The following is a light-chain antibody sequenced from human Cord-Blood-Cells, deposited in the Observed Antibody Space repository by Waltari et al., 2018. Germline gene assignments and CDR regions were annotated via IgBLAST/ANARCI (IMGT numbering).Light chain of an antibody. CDR3: SSYTSSSTVV. CDR2: DVS. Sequence: QSALTQPASVSGSPGQSITISCTGTSSDVGGYNYVSWYQQHPGKPPKLMVYDVSKRPPGVSNRFSGSKSGNTASLTISGLQAEDDADYYCSSYTSSSTVVFGGGTKLTVL. V-gene: IGLV2-14*01. J-gene: IGLJ3*02. CDR1: SSDVGGYNY.